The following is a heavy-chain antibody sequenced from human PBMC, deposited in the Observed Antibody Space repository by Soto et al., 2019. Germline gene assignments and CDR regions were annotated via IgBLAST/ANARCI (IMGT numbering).Heavy chain of an antibody. J-gene: IGHJ4*02. CDR2: INGDGTTT. V-gene: IGHV3-74*01. D-gene: IGHD4-17*01. CDR3: VRDLSVTTKFDY. Sequence: EVQLVESGGGLVQPGGSLRLSCAASGFTFSSYWMHWVRQAPGKGLVWVSRINGDGTTTGYADFVKGGFSISRDSAKNTLYLQMNSLRAEDTAVYYCVRDLSVTTKFDYWGQGTLVTVSS. CDR1: GFTFSSYW.